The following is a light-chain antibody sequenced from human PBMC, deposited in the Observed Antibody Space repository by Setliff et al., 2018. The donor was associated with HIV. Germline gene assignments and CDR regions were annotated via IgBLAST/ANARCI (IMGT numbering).Light chain of an antibody. CDR1: SSDVGANNF. J-gene: IGLJ1*01. CDR2: EVS. Sequence: SALTQPASVSGSPGQSITISCTGTSSDVGANNFVSWYQQHPGEAPKLMISEVSNRPSGVSNRFSGSKSGNTASLTISGLQAEDEAHYYCSAYATSHTYVFGTGTKVTVL. CDR3: SAYATSHTYV. V-gene: IGLV2-14*03.